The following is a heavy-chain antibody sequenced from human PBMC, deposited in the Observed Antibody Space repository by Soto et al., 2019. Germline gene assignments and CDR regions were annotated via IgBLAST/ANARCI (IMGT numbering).Heavy chain of an antibody. CDR2: LDPEDGET. CDR1: GYTLTELS. CDR3: ATSMAVIMSPSPGGWFDP. Sequence: ASVKVSCKVSGYTLTELSMHWVRQAPGKGLEWMGGLDPEDGETIYAQKFQGRVTMTEDTSTDTAYMELSSLRSEDTGVYYCATSMAVIMSPSPGGWFDPWGQGTLVTVSS. D-gene: IGHD3-3*01. V-gene: IGHV1-24*01. J-gene: IGHJ5*02.